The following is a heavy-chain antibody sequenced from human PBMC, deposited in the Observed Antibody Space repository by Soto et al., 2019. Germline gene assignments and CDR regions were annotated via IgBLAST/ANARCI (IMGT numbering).Heavy chain of an antibody. V-gene: IGHV3-49*03. Sequence: LRLSCPACGFSFDTHDICWFRQAPGRGLDWPGFIRSKAYSRTTEYAASVRGRISISRDDSKSSAFLQMDSPNIEDTAVYYCTRGLVGWETAPYYFDYWRQGTLVTVSS. CDR2: IRSKAYSRTT. D-gene: IGHD1-26*01. CDR3: TRGLVGWETAPYYFDY. J-gene: IGHJ4*02. CDR1: GFSFDTHD.